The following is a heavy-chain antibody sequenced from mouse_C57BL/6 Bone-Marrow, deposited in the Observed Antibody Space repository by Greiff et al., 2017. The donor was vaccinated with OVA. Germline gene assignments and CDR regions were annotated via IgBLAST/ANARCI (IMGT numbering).Heavy chain of an antibody. J-gene: IGHJ2*01. CDR2: IDPSDSYT. CDR1: GYTFTSYW. D-gene: IGHD1-1*01. CDR3: ARWDYGSSYVGDD. Sequence: VQLQQSGAELVRPGTSVKLSCKASGYTFTSYWMHWVKQRPGQGLEWIGVIDPSDSYTNYNQKFKGKATLTVDTSSSTAYMQLSSLTSEDSAVYYCARWDYGSSYVGDDWGQGTTLTVSS. V-gene: IGHV1-59*01.